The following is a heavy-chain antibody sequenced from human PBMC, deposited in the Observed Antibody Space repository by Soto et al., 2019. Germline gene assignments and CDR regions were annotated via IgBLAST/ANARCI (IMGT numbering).Heavy chain of an antibody. D-gene: IGHD3-22*01. CDR2: IYHTGNA. V-gene: IGHV4-39*01. J-gene: IGHJ5*02. CDR3: ARDYFDSSDYTTNWFDP. Sequence: SETLSLTCSVSGDSISNSRFYWAWIRQPPGEGLEWIGSIYHTGNAYYNPSLKSRVTIFVDTSKNQFSLKLTSVTAADTALYYCARDYFDSSDYTTNWFDPWGQGSLVTVSS. CDR1: GDSISNSRFY.